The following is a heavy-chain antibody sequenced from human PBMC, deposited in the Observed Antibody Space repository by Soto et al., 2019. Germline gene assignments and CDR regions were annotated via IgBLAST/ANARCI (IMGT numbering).Heavy chain of an antibody. CDR2: GVPVFGTP. Sequence: VQLVQSGAEVKKPGSSVKVSCKTSGDTFGTFAINWIRQAPGRGLEWLGGGVPVFGTPNYAPDFQGRVTITADESANTSFMEVISLRSDDAAIYYCATTSRGYTAFLEFWGLGTRVIVSS. D-gene: IGHD5-12*01. V-gene: IGHV1-69*12. CDR1: GDTFGTFA. J-gene: IGHJ4*02. CDR3: ATTSRGYTAFLEF.